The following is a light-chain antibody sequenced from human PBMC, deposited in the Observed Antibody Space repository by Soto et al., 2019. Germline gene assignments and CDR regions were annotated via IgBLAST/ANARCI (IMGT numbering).Light chain of an antibody. J-gene: IGKJ4*01. V-gene: IGKV3-20*01. CDR1: QSVSSAY. CDR2: GAS. Sequence: EIVLTQSPGTLSLSPGERATLSCRASQSVSSAYLAWYQQIPGQAPRLLIYGASSRATGIPDRFSGSGSGTDFTLTISGLEPEDFAVYYCQQYAGSPLTFGGGTKVEIK. CDR3: QQYAGSPLT.